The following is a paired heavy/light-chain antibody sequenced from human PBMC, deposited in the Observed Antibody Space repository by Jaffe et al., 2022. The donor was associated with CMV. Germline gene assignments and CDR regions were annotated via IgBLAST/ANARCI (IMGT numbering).Light chain of an antibody. CDR1: NIVSKN. Sequence: SYELTQPLSVSVALRQTARITCGGNNIVSKNVHWYQQKPGQAPVLVVYRNTNRPSGIPERFSGSNSGNTATLTISRVQAGDEADYYCQVWDSSIVVFGGGTRLTVL. CDR3: QVWDSSIVV. V-gene: IGLV3-9*01. CDR2: RNT. J-gene: IGLJ2*01.
Heavy chain of an antibody. CDR2: ISSGGNT. V-gene: IGHV4-39*01. CDR3: ALIRGTIMFDP. CDR1: GGSITSSSYQ. Sequence: QLLVQESGPGLVKPLETLSLTCAVSGGSITSSSYQWGWVRQPPGKGLHWIGSISSGGNTYYNPSLKSRVTISVDTSKNRFSLRLSSVTAADTALYYCALIRGTIMFDPWGQGTLVTVSS. D-gene: IGHD3-10*01. J-gene: IGHJ5*02.